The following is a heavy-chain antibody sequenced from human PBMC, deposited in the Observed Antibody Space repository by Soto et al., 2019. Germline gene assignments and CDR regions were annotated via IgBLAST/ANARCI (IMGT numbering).Heavy chain of an antibody. CDR1: GFTFADYA. CDR2: LSWNSGHI. Sequence: GGSLTLSCAASGFTFADYATHWVRQVPGQGLEWVSGLSWNSGHIAYAESVQSRFTISRDNAKNSLYLQMNSLRPEDTALYFCVKDLSAVAGTRNAFDIWGQGTKVTVSS. J-gene: IGHJ3*02. V-gene: IGHV3-9*01. D-gene: IGHD6-19*01. CDR3: VKDLSAVAGTRNAFDI.